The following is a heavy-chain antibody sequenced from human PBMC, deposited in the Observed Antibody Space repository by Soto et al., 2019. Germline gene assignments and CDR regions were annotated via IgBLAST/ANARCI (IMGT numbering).Heavy chain of an antibody. CDR2: ISSSSSDI. CDR1: GFTFSSYS. J-gene: IGHJ3*02. CDR3: ARGNSGNGAFDI. D-gene: IGHD6-19*01. V-gene: IGHV3-21*01. Sequence: GVSLRLSCAASGFTFSSYSINWVRQAPGKGLEWVSCISSSSSDIYYADSVKGRFTISRDNAKNSLYLQMNSLRAEDTAVYYCARGNSGNGAFDIRGKGTMVPLSS.